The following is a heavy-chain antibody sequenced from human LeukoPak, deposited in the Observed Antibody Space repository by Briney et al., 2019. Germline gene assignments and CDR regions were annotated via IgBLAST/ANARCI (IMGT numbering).Heavy chain of an antibody. CDR1: GFTLVDYA. J-gene: IGHJ4*03. V-gene: IGHV3-49*04. D-gene: IGHD5/OR15-5a*01. CDR3: TTVST. CDR2: IRSKAYGGTT. Sequence: GRSLRLSCPASGFTLVDYAMSWVRQAPGRGREWVGFIRSKAYGGTTEYAVSVRGRFTISRDDSKHIVYLQMNCLKNEHTAVYYCTTVSTWGQGTPVTVSS.